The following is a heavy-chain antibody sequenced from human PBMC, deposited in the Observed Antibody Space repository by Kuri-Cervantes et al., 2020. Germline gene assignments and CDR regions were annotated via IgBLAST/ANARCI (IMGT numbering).Heavy chain of an antibody. Sequence: ASVKVSCKASGYTFTSYDINWVRQATGQGLEWMGWMNPNSGNTGYAQKFQGRVTMTRNTSISTAYMELSSLRSEDTAVYYCARDSPPTYSSGWYGFDYWGQGTLVTVSS. CDR1: GYTFTSYD. CDR2: MNPNSGNT. J-gene: IGHJ4*02. CDR3: ARDSPPTYSSGWYGFDY. D-gene: IGHD6-19*01. V-gene: IGHV1-8*01.